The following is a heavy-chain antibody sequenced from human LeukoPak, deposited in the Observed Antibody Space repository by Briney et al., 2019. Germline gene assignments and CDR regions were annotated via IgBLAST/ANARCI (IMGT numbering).Heavy chain of an antibody. CDR2: ISQSGNS. Sequence: SQTLSLTCKVSGDSLSSSTCNWSWIRQPPGKGLEWIGYISQSGNSYFTPSLKSRATISVDRSKNQFSLTLTSVTAADTAVYYCARDQVDYDTPDHFDYWGKGTLVTVSS. J-gene: IGHJ4*02. CDR3: ARDQVDYDTPDHFDY. D-gene: IGHD3-22*01. V-gene: IGHV4-30-2*01. CDR1: GDSLSSSTCN.